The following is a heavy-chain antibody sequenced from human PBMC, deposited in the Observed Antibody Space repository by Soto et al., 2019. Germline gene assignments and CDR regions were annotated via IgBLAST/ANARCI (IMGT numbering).Heavy chain of an antibody. CDR3: GRYCEKYYCGVDG. CDR2: IYHSGST. Sequence: SETLSLTCAVSGYSIDNGYYWGWIRQPPGKGLEWIGNIYHSGSTYYTPSLKSRVTISIDTSKNQFSLRLSSVTAADTAVYYCGRYCEKYYCGVDGWGQGTTVTV. CDR1: GYSIDNGYY. D-gene: IGHD2-8*02. J-gene: IGHJ6*02. V-gene: IGHV4-38-2*01.